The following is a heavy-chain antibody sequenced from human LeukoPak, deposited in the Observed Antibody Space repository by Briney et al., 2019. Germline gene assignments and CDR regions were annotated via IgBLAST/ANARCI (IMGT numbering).Heavy chain of an antibody. CDR1: GFTFSSHA. CDR3: AREIKIVVAGSWFYP. CDR2: ISGSGGKT. Sequence: GGSLRLSCEASGFTFSSHAMSWVRQAPGKGLEWVSAISGSGGKTYYADSVRGRFTNSRDNSGNTLYLQMDSLRDEDTAVYYCAREIKIVVAGSWFYPWGQGAQVIVSS. D-gene: IGHD6-19*01. V-gene: IGHV3-23*01. J-gene: IGHJ5*02.